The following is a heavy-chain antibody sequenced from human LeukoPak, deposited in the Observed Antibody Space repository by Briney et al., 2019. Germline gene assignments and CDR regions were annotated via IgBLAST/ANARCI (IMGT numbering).Heavy chain of an antibody. CDR3: ARKYYDFWSGFLFDY. Sequence: PSETLSLTCSVSGGSISSRNYYWGWIRQPPGKGLEWIGSVYYSGSTYYNPSLKSRVTISVDKSKNQFSLKLSSVTAADTAVYYCARKYYDFWSGFLFDYWGQGTLVTVSS. D-gene: IGHD3-3*01. CDR2: VYYSGST. CDR1: GGSISSRNYY. V-gene: IGHV4-39*07. J-gene: IGHJ4*02.